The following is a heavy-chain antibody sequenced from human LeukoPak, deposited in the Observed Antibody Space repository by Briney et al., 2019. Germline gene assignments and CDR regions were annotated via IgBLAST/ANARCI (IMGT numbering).Heavy chain of an antibody. CDR2: ISSSSSYI. CDR1: GFTFSSYS. V-gene: IGHV3-21*01. D-gene: IGHD3-22*01. CDR3: ARAYYDSSGYYQD. Sequence: GGSLRLSCAASGFTFSSYSMNWVRQAPGKGLEGVSSISSSSSYISYADSLKGRFTISRDNAKNSLYLQMNSLRAEDTAVYYCARAYYDSSGYYQDWGQGTLVTVSS. J-gene: IGHJ4*02.